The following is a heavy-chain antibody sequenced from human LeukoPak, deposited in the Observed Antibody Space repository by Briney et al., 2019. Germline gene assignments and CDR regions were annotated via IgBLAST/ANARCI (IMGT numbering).Heavy chain of an antibody. J-gene: IGHJ4*02. CDR2: IYYSGST. D-gene: IGHD1-26*01. V-gene: IGHV4-39*01. CDR1: GGSISSSSYY. CDR3: ARAESIVGAAVFDY. Sequence: SETLSLTCTVSGGSISSSSYYWGWIRQPPGKGLEWIGSIYYSGSTYYNPSLKSRVTISVDTSKNQFSLKLSSVTAADTAVYYCARAESIVGAAVFDYWGQGTLVTVSS.